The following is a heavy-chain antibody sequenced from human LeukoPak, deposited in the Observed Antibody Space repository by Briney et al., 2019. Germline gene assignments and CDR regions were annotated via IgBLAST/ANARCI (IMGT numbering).Heavy chain of an antibody. CDR1: GGSISSGGYY. V-gene: IGHV4-31*03. J-gene: IGHJ4*02. D-gene: IGHD5-18*01. CDR2: IYYSGST. Sequence: PSQTLSLTCTVSGGSISSGGYYWSWIRQHPGKGLEWIGYIYYSGSTYYNPSLKSRVTISVDTSKNQFSLKLSSVTAADTAVYYCARWTLMDSYGYDYWGQGTLVTVSS. CDR3: ARWTLMDSYGYDY.